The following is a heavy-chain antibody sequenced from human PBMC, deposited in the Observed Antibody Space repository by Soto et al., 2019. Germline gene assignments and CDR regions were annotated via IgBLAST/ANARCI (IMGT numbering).Heavy chain of an antibody. D-gene: IGHD3-9*01. Sequence: ASVKVSCKASGYTFTSYYMHWVRQAPGQGLEWMGIINPSGGSTSYAQKFQGRVTMTRDTSTSTVYMELSSLRSEDTAVYYCARNDILGGWRGNYYYGMDVWGQGTTVTVSS. CDR2: INPSGGST. V-gene: IGHV1-46*01. CDR3: ARNDILGGWRGNYYYGMDV. CDR1: GYTFTSYY. J-gene: IGHJ6*02.